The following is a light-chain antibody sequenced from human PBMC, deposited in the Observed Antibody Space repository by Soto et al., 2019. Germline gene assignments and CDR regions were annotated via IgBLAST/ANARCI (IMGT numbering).Light chain of an antibody. J-gene: IGKJ5*01. CDR3: QQYNNWPIT. V-gene: IGKV3-15*01. CDR2: RAS. Sequence: EVALTQSPATLSVSPGEGATLSCRASQSINTLLAWYQQKPGQAPRLLIYRASTRATDIPARFSGSGSGTDFTLTISSLKSEDFAIYYCQQYNNWPITFGQGTRLDIK. CDR1: QSINTL.